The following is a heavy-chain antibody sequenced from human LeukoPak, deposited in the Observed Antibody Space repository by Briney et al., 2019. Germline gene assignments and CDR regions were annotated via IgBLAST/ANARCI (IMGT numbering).Heavy chain of an antibody. D-gene: IGHD2-15*01. CDR1: GFTFSSYS. J-gene: IGHJ4*02. CDR2: ISSSSSYI. V-gene: IGHV3-21*01. CDR3: ARGALGYCSGGSCYSFDY. Sequence: PGGSLRLSCAASGFTFSSYSVNWVRQAPGKGLEWVSSISSSSSYIYYADSVKGRFTISRDNAKNSLYLQMNSLRAEDTAVYYCARGALGYCSGGSCYSFDYWGQGTLVTVSS.